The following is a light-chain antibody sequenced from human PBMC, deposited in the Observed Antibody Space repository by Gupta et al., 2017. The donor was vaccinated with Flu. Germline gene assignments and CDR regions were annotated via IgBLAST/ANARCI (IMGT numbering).Light chain of an antibody. V-gene: IGLV3-1*01. CDR3: HACDSSSGVL. CDR2: QDS. Sequence: SYELTQSPSVSVSPGQTASITCSGDKLGDKYACWYQQKPGQSPVLVIYQDSKRPSGIPERFPVSNSGGTATLTISGTQAMDEALYYCHACDSSSGVLFGGGPNLTVL. J-gene: IGLJ2*01. CDR1: KLGDKY.